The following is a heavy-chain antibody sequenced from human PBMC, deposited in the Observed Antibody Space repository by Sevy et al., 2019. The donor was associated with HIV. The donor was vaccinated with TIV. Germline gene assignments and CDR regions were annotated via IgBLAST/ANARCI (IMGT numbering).Heavy chain of an antibody. D-gene: IGHD2-8*01. CDR1: RFTFSTYD. J-gene: IGHJ6*02. CDR2: IRYDGSNK. V-gene: IGHV3-30*02. Sequence: GGSLRLSCAASRFTFSTYDMHWVRQAPGKGLEWVAYIRYDGSNKYYADSVRGRFTISRDNSKNTLYLQMNSLRAGDTAVYYCARGRKTTQEWLEELDYYYGVDVWGQGTTVTVSS. CDR3: ARGRKTTQEWLEELDYYYGVDV.